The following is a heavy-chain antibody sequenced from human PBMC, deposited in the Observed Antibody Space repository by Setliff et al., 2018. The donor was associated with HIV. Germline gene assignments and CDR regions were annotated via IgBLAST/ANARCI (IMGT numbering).Heavy chain of an antibody. CDR2: IDSDGGSA. Sequence: GGSLRLSCAASGFIFRYYAIHWVRQAPGKGLEYVSGIDSDGGSAYYADSVKGRFTISRDNSKNTLYLQMGSLRNEDTAIYYCARSEKYCSSVSCFRGCYGMDVWGHGATVTVSS. D-gene: IGHD2-2*01. CDR3: ARSEKYCSSVSCFRGCYGMDV. V-gene: IGHV3-64*02. CDR1: GFIFRYYA. J-gene: IGHJ6*02.